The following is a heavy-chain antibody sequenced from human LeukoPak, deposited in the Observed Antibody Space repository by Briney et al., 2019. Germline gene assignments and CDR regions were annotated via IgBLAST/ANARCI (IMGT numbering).Heavy chain of an antibody. CDR1: GYTLTELS. CDR3: ATRSSNAYGLTYYGMDV. J-gene: IGHJ6*04. V-gene: IGHV1-24*01. Sequence: GASVKVSCKVSGYTLTELSMHWVRQAPGKGLEWMGGFDPEDGETIYAQKFQGRVTMTEDTSTDTAYMELSSLRSEDTAVYYCATRSSNAYGLTYYGMDVWGKGTTVTFSS. CDR2: FDPEDGET. D-gene: IGHD3-10*01.